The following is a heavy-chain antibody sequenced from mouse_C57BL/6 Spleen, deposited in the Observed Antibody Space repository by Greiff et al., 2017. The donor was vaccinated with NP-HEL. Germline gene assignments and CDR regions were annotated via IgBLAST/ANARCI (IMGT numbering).Heavy chain of an antibody. V-gene: IGHV7-3*01. Sequence: EVQLVESGGGLVQPGGSLSLSCAASGFTFTDYYMSWVRQPPGKALEWLGFIRNKANGYTTEYSASVKGRFTISRDNSQSILYLQMNALRAEDSATYYCARSPDSSGYDYWGQGTTLTVSS. CDR3: ARSPDSSGYDY. CDR2: IRNKANGYTT. J-gene: IGHJ2*01. D-gene: IGHD3-2*02. CDR1: GFTFTDYY.